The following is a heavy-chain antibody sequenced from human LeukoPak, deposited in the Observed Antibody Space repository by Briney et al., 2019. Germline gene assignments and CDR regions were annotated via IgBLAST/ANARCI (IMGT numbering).Heavy chain of an antibody. J-gene: IGHJ4*02. CDR2: INPNSGGT. CDR1: GYTSTGYY. D-gene: IGHD1-26*01. V-gene: IGHV1-2*02. CDR3: ARGPIVGATPFDY. Sequence: ASVKVSCKASGYTSTGYYMHWVRQAPGQGLEWMGWINPNSGGTNYAQKFQGRVTMTRDTSISTAYMELSRLRSDDTAVYYCARGPIVGATPFDYWGQGTLVTVSS.